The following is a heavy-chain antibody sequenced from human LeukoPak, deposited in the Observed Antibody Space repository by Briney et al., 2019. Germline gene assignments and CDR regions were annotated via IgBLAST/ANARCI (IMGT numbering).Heavy chain of an antibody. J-gene: IGHJ3*02. V-gene: IGHV4-39*07. Sequence: SETLSLTCTVSGGSISSSSYYWGWIRQPPGKGLEWIGSIYYSGSTYYNPSLKSRVTISVDTSKNQFSLKLSSVTAADTAVYYCARGPYEGDAFDIWGQGTMVTVSS. CDR1: GGSISSSSYY. CDR2: IYYSGST. CDR3: ARGPYEGDAFDI. D-gene: IGHD3-22*01.